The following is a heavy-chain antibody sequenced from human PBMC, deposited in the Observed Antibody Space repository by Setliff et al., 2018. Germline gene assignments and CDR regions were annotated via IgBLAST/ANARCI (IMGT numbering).Heavy chain of an antibody. Sequence: PGGSLRLSCATSGFTFSSYGMHWVRQAPGKGLEWVAFIRYDGNNKYYADSVKGRFTISRGTSQNTLFLQMNSLRTDDTAVFYCVRDSPSSLYNFWSGCSDYWGQGTLVTVSS. V-gene: IGHV3-30*02. CDR1: GFTFSSYG. CDR3: VRDSPSSLYNFWSGCSDY. J-gene: IGHJ4*02. CDR2: IRYDGNNK. D-gene: IGHD3-3*01.